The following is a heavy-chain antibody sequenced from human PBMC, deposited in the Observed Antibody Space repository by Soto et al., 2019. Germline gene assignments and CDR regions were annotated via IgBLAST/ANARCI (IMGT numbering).Heavy chain of an antibody. Sequence: SETLSLTCAVYGGSFSGYYWSWIRQPPGKGLEWIGEINHSGSTNYNPSLKSRVTISVDTSKNQFSLKLSSVTAADTAVYYCARGQARGSYYYHYYGMDVWGQGTTVTVSS. CDR2: INHSGST. CDR1: GGSFSGYY. D-gene: IGHD1-26*01. J-gene: IGHJ6*02. CDR3: ARGQARGSYYYHYYGMDV. V-gene: IGHV4-34*01.